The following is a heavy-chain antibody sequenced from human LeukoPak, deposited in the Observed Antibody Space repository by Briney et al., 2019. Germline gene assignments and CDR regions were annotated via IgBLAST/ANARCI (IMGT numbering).Heavy chain of an antibody. J-gene: IGHJ4*02. Sequence: GGSLRLSCAASGFTFSSYAMNWVRQAPGKGLEWVSGIGVSGGSTYYADSVKGRFTISRDSSKNTLFLQMNSLRAEDTAVYYCAKQNNFDYWGQGTLATVSS. CDR3: AKQNNFDY. CDR2: IGVSGGST. V-gene: IGHV3-23*01. CDR1: GFTFSSYA. D-gene: IGHD1/OR15-1a*01.